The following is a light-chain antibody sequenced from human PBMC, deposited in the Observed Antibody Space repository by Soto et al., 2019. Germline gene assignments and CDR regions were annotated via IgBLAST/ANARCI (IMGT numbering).Light chain of an antibody. J-gene: IGKJ3*01. CDR1: QSISSY. Sequence: DIQMTQSPSSLSASVGDRVTITCRASQSISSYLNWYQQKPGKAPKLLIYAASSLQSGVPSRFSGSGSGTDLTLTISSLQPEDFATYYCQQSYSTPPIFTFGPGTQVDIK. V-gene: IGKV1-39*01. CDR2: AAS. CDR3: QQSYSTPPIFT.